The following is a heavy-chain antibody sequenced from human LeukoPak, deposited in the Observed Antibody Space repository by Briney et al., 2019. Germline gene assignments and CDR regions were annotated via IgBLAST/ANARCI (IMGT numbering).Heavy chain of an antibody. D-gene: IGHD6-6*01. Sequence: GESLKISCKGSGYIFTNYWIGWVRQMPGKGLEWMEIIYPGDSDTRYSPSFQGQVTISADKSISTAYLQWSSLKASDTAMYYCARLGGQLVSLSPDAFDIWGQGTMVTVSS. CDR3: ARLGGQLVSLSPDAFDI. CDR2: IYPGDSDT. CDR1: GYIFTNYW. J-gene: IGHJ3*02. V-gene: IGHV5-51*01.